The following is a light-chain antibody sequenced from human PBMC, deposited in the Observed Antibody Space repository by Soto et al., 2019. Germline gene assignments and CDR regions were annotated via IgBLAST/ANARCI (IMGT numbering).Light chain of an antibody. J-gene: IGKJ5*01. CDR2: GAS. CDR1: QSVRSH. Sequence: IVIPQSPATLSVSPGAGVTLSCRASQSVRSHLAWYQQKPGQPPRLLIYGASTRATGIPARFSGSGFGTEFTLTISSLQSEDFAVYYCQQYKNWPLFGQGTRLEI. CDR3: QQYKNWPL. V-gene: IGKV3-15*01.